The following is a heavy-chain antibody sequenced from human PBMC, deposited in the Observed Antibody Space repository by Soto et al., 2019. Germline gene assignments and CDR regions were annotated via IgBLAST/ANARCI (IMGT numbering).Heavy chain of an antibody. CDR2: IYYSGST. Sequence: SETLSLTCTVSGGSISSYYWSWIRQPPGKGLEWIGYIYYSGSTNYNPSLKSRVTISVDTSKNQFSLKLSSVTAADTAVYYCARDSGWYPNYYYYYYYGMDVWGQGTTVTVSS. V-gene: IGHV4-59*01. CDR1: GGSISSYY. J-gene: IGHJ6*02. D-gene: IGHD6-19*01. CDR3: ARDSGWYPNYYYYYYYGMDV.